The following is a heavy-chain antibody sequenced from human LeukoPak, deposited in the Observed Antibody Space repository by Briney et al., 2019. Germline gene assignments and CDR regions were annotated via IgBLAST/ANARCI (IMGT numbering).Heavy chain of an antibody. CDR3: ARIVLLWFGELDKAPIYYFDY. D-gene: IGHD3-10*01. CDR1: GGSISSYY. J-gene: IGHJ4*02. V-gene: IGHV4-59*08. CDR2: IYYSGST. Sequence: SETLSLTCTVSGGSISSYYWSWIRQPPGKGLEWIGYIYYSGSTNYNPSLKSRVTISVDTSKNQFSLKLSSVTAADTAVYYCARIVLLWFGELDKAPIYYFDYWGQGTLVTVSS.